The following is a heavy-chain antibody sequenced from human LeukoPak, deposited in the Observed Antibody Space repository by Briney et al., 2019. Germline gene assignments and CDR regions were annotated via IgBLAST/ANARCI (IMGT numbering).Heavy chain of an antibody. CDR2: IYYSGST. D-gene: IGHD6-6*01. J-gene: IGHJ4*02. CDR1: GGSISSGGYY. Sequence: TLSLTCTVSGGSISSGGYYWSWIRQHPGKGLEWIGYIYYSGSTYYNPSLKSRVTMSVDTSKNQFSLKLSSVTAADTAEYYCARTVAGRLDYWGQGTLVTVSS. CDR3: ARTVAGRLDY. V-gene: IGHV4-31*03.